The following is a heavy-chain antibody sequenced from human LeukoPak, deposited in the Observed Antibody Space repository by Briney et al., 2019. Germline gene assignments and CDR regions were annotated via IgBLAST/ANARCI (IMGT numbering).Heavy chain of an antibody. V-gene: IGHV4-59*01. Sequence: PSETLSLTCTVSGGSISSYYCNWIRQPPGKGLEWIGNTYSSGSTNYNPSLKSRVTISLDTSKNQFSLKMSSVTAADTAVYYCAKDWELGSWGQGTLVTVSS. CDR3: AKDWELGS. D-gene: IGHD1-26*01. CDR2: TYSSGST. CDR1: GGSISSYY. J-gene: IGHJ5*02.